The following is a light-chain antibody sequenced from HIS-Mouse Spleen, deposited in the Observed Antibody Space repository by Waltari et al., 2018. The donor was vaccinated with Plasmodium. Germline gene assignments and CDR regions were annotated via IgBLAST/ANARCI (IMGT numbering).Light chain of an antibody. CDR2: DAS. CDR1: QDISNY. V-gene: IGKV1-33*01. J-gene: IGKJ2*01. CDR3: QQYDNRSYT. Sequence: DLQMTQSPSSLSASVGDRIPITCQASQDISNYLNWYQQKPGQAPKLLIYDASNLETGVPARFSGSGSGTEFTFTISSLQPEDIATYYCQQYDNRSYTFGQGTKVEIK.